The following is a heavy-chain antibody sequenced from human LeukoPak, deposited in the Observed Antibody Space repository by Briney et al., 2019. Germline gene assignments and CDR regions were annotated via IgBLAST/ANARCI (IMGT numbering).Heavy chain of an antibody. CDR1: GFTFSRYW. CDR3: ASDFTGRDDY. D-gene: IGHD2-8*02. CDR2: MNTDGTRI. V-gene: IGHV3-74*01. J-gene: IGHJ4*02. Sequence: GGSLRLSCAASGFTFSRYWMHWVRQAPGKGLVWVSRMNTDGTRIDYADSVKCRFTISRDNAKDTLYLQMNSLGVEDTAVYFCASDFTGRDDYWGQGTLVSVSS.